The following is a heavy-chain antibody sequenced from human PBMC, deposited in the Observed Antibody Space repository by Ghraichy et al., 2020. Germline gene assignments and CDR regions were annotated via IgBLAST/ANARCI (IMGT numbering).Heavy chain of an antibody. V-gene: IGHV3-23*01. J-gene: IGHJ4*02. CDR2: INDACDKT. D-gene: IGHD2-15*01. CDR3: ARGCGSGGTCPSYVDH. CDR1: GFSFSSYS. Sequence: GGSLRLSCAASGFSFSSYSMNWVRQAPGKGLEWVSTINDACDKTYYGDSVKGRFAISRDNSRNMLYLRMNSLRAEDTALYYCARGCGSGGTCPSYVDHWGQGTLVSISS.